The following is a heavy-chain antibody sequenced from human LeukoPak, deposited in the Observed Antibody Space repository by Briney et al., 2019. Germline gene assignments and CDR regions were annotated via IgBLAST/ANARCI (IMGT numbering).Heavy chain of an antibody. CDR3: ARGSWYGGNPMFDY. CDR2: IYHSGST. CDR1: GGSISSSNW. D-gene: IGHD4-23*01. J-gene: IGHJ4*02. V-gene: IGHV4-4*02. Sequence: KASETLSLTCAVSGGSISSSNWWSWVRQPPGKGLEWIGEIYHSGSTNYNPSLKSRVTISVDKSKNQFSLKLSSVTAADTAVYYCARGSWYGGNPMFDYWGQGTLVTVSS.